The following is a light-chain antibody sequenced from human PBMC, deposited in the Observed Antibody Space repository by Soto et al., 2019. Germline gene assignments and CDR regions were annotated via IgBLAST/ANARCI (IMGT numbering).Light chain of an antibody. V-gene: IGKV1-5*03. CDR3: QQYKDYPYT. J-gene: IGKJ2*01. CDR2: KAS. CDR1: QRISSW. Sequence: DIQMTQSPSTLSASVGYRVTITCRASQRISSWLAWYQQKPGKAPKLLIYKASSLKSGVPSRFSGSGSGTEFTLTISGLQPDDFTTYYCQQYKDYPYTFGQGTKLEIK.